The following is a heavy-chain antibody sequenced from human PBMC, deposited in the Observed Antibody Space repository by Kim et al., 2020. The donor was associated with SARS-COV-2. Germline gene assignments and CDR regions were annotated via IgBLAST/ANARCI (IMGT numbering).Heavy chain of an antibody. CDR1: GFTFSSYC. J-gene: IGHJ6*02. CDR3: ARDRSSGYYYYGMDV. V-gene: IGHV3-33*01. CDR2: IWYDGSNK. D-gene: IGHD2-8*02. Sequence: GGSLRLSCAASGFTFSSYCMHWVRQAPGKGLEWVAVIWYDGSNKYYADSVKGRFTISRDNSKNTLYLQMNSLRAEDTAVYYCARDRSSGYYYYGMDVWGQGTTVTVSS.